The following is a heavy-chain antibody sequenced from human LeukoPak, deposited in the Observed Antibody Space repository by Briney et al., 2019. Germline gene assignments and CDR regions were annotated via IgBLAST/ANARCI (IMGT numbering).Heavy chain of an antibody. CDR3: ARDSGYSSSWPDY. D-gene: IGHD6-13*01. J-gene: IGHJ4*02. V-gene: IGHV3-30*01. CDR2: ISYDGSNK. CDR1: GFTFSIYA. Sequence: GGSLRLSCAASGFTFSIYAMHWVRQAPGKGLEWVAVISYDGSNKYYADSVKGRFTISRDNSKNTLYLQMNSLRAEDTAVYYCARDSGYSSSWPDYWGQGTLVTVSS.